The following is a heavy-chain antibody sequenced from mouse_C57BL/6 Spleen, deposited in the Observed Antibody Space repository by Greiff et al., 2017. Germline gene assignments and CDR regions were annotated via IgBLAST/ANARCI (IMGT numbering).Heavy chain of an antibody. Sequence: DVQLQESGGGLVQPGGSMKLSCVASGFTFSNYWMNWVRQSPEKGLEWVAQIRLKSDNYATHYAESVKGRFTISRDDSKSSVYLQMNNLRAEDTGIYYCTVSPYYDYDEFAYWGQGTLVTVSA. CDR2: IRLKSDNYAT. V-gene: IGHV6-3*01. J-gene: IGHJ3*01. CDR3: TVSPYYDYDEFAY. D-gene: IGHD2-4*01. CDR1: GFTFSNYW.